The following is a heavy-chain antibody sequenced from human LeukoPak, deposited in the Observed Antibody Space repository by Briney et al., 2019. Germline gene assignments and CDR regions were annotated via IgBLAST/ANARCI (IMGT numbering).Heavy chain of an antibody. CDR1: GITVSKYW. CDR3: TRDANHYGGMDV. CDR2: IHSDGSTT. Sequence: GGSLRLSCAVSGITVSKYWMHWVRQVPGKGLVWVSRIHSDGSTTDYADSVKGRFTITRDSAKNTLYLEMNSLRVEDTAIYYCTRDANHYGGMDVWGQGTTVTVSS. V-gene: IGHV3-74*01. J-gene: IGHJ6*02.